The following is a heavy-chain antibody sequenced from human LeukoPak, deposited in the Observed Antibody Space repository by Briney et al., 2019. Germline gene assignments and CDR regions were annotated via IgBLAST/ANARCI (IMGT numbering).Heavy chain of an antibody. CDR3: AKDRYPIVGATTPSYFDY. CDR2: INQDGSEK. J-gene: IGHJ4*02. Sequence: GGSLRLSCVGSGFTFSSYWMSWVRQAPGKGLEWVANINQDGSEKYDVDSAKGRFPISRDNAKNSLYLQMNSLRVEDTAMYYCAKDRYPIVGATTPSYFDYWGQGTLVTVSS. CDR1: GFTFSSYW. V-gene: IGHV3-7*01. D-gene: IGHD1-26*01.